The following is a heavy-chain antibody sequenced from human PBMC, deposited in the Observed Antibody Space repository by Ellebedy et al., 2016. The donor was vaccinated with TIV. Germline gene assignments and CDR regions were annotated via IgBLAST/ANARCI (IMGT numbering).Heavy chain of an antibody. J-gene: IGHJ5*02. CDR2: IIPILALP. Sequence: AASVKVSCKASGGTFTSDIFNWVRQAPGQGLEWMGRIIPILALPNYAQKFQVRVTITADKSTSTAYMQLSSLRSEDTAVYYCARGYYDSTSGGFDPWGQGTLVTVSS. D-gene: IGHD3-22*01. CDR1: GGTFTSDI. V-gene: IGHV1-69*02. CDR3: ARGYYDSTSGGFDP.